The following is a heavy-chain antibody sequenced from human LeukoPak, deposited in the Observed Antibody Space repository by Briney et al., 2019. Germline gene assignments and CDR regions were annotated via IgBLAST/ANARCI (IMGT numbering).Heavy chain of an antibody. CDR2: IYPGDSDT. D-gene: IGHD3-10*01. CDR1: GYSLTSYW. V-gene: IGHV5-51*01. CDR3: ARQGGSGIYYNYCMDV. Sequence: GESLKISCKGSGYSLTSYWIGWVRQMPGKGLEWMGIIYPGDSDTRYSPSFQGQVTISADKSISTAYLQWNSLKASDTAIYYCARQGGSGIYYNYCMDVWGKGTTVTISS. J-gene: IGHJ6*03.